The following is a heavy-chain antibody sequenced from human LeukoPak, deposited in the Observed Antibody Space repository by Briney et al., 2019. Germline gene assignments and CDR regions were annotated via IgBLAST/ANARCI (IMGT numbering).Heavy chain of an antibody. CDR2: IYYSGST. J-gene: IGHJ5*02. V-gene: IGHV4-39*07. CDR1: GGSNSSSSYY. Sequence: SETLSLTCTVSGGSNSSSSYYWGWIRQPPGKGLEWIGSIYYSGSTYYNPSLKSRVTISVDTSKNQFSLKPSSVTAADTAVYYCARAAAGSELFDPWGQGTLVTVSS. CDR3: ARAAAGSELFDP. D-gene: IGHD6-13*01.